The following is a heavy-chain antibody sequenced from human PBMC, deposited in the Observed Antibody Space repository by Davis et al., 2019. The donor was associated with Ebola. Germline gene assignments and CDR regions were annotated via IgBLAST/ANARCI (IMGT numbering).Heavy chain of an antibody. J-gene: IGHJ4*02. D-gene: IGHD3-3*01. CDR2: IWYDGSNK. Sequence: GESLKISCAASGFTFSSYGMHWVRQAPGKGLEWVAVIWYDGSNKYYADSVKGRFTISRDNAKNSLYLQMNSLRAEDTAVYYCARDGTYYDFWSGYERYYFDYWGQGTLVTVSS. V-gene: IGHV3-33*01. CDR1: GFTFSSYG. CDR3: ARDGTYYDFWSGYERYYFDY.